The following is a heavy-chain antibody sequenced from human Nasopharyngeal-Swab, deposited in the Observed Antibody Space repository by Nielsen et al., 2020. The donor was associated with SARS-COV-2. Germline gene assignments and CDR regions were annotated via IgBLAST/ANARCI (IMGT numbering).Heavy chain of an antibody. D-gene: IGHD3-16*02. J-gene: IGHJ4*02. CDR1: GYTFTSYY. Sequence: ASVKVSCKASGYTFTSYYMHWVRQAPGQGLEWMGIINPSGGSTSYAQKLQGRVTMTTDTSTSTAYMELRSLRSDDTAVYYCARDYDYVWGRYRWYFDYWGQGTLVTVSS. CDR3: ARDYDYVWGRYRWYFDY. V-gene: IGHV1-46*01. CDR2: INPSGGST.